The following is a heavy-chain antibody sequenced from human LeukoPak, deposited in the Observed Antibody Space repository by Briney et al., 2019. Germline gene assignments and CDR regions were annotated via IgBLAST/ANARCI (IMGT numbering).Heavy chain of an antibody. CDR2: INPRGGST. CDR1: GYTFTSYD. V-gene: IGHV1-46*01. Sequence: ASVKVSCKASGYTFTSYDINWVRQAPGQGLEWMGIINPRGGSTSYAQKFQGRVTMTRDMSTSTVYMELSSLRSEDTAVYYCARDRAYGDSYYYYYYYMDVWGKGTTVTVSS. D-gene: IGHD4-17*01. CDR3: ARDRAYGDSYYYYYYYMDV. J-gene: IGHJ6*03.